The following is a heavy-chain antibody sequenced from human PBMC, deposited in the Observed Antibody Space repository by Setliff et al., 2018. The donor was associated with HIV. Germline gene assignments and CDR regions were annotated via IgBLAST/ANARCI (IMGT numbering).Heavy chain of an antibody. V-gene: IGHV3-7*05. D-gene: IGHD5-12*01. CDR3: VKSQSQWLRFDVFDL. J-gene: IGHJ3*01. CDR1: GFTFSSYW. Sequence: PGGSLRLSCSASGFTFSSYWMTWVRQPPGKGLEWVANIKQDGNEEDYLDSVKGRFTISRDNAKNSLYLQMNTLRAEDSAVYYCVKSQSQWLRFDVFDLWGQGTMVTVS. CDR2: IKQDGNEE.